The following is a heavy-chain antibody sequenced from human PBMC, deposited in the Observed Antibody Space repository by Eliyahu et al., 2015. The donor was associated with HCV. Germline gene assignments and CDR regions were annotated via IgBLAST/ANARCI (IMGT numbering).Heavy chain of an antibody. CDR3: ARIRGIAAAGRVFGGWYFDL. V-gene: IGHV2-70*15. J-gene: IGHJ2*01. CDR2: IDWDDDK. CDR1: GFSLSTSGMC. D-gene: IGHD6-13*01. Sequence: QVTLRESGPALVKPTQTLTLTCTFSGFSLSTSGMCVSWIRQPPGKALEWLARIDWDDDKYYSTSLKTRLTISKDTSKNQVVLTMTNMDPVDTATYYCARIRGIAAAGRVFGGWYFDLWGRGTLVTVSS.